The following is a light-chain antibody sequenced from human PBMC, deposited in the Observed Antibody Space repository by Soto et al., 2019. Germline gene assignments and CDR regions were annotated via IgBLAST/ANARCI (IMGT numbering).Light chain of an antibody. J-gene: IGKJ1*01. CDR3: QQSYSTPRT. CDR1: QSISNY. CDR2: AAS. Sequence: DIQMTQSPSSLSASVGDRVTITCRASQSISNYLNWYQQKPGKAPKLLMYAASSLQSGLPSRFGGSGSGTDFTLTISSLQPEDFATYYCQQSYSTPRTFGQGTKVEIK. V-gene: IGKV1-39*01.